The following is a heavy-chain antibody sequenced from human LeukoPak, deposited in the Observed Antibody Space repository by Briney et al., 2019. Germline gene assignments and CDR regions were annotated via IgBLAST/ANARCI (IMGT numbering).Heavy chain of an antibody. CDR2: IIPIFGTA. D-gene: IGHD2-21*01. CDR3: ARVGVRPPAPYYYYYMDV. CDR1: GGTFSSYA. J-gene: IGHJ6*03. V-gene: IGHV1-69*05. Sequence: VASVKVSCKASGGTFSSYAISWVRQAPGQGLEWMGGIIPIFGTANYAQKFQGRVTITTDESTSTAYMELSSLRSEDTAVYYCARVGVRPPAPYYYYYMDVWGKGTTVTVSS.